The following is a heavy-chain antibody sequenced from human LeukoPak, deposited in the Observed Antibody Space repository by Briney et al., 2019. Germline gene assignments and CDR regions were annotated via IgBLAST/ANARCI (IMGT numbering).Heavy chain of an antibody. Sequence: ASVKVSCKASGYTFTVYYMHWVRQAPGQRPEWMGWINTKSGGTKYAQKFQGRVTMTRDTSINTAYMELSSLTFDDTAVYYCARSQESCSGGTCPGDYWGQGTLVTVSS. CDR3: ARSQESCSGGTCPGDY. CDR1: GYTFTVYY. D-gene: IGHD2-15*01. V-gene: IGHV1-2*02. CDR2: INTKSGGT. J-gene: IGHJ4*02.